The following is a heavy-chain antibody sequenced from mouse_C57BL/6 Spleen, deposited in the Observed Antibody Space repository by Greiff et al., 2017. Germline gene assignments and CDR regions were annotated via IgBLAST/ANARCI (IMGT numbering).Heavy chain of an antibody. CDR1: GYTFTDYY. V-gene: IGHV1-26*01. Sequence: VQLQQSGPELVKPGASVKISCKASGYTFTDYYMNWVKQSHGKSLEWIGDINPNNGGTSYNQKFKGKATLTVDKSSSTAYMELRSLTSEDSAVYYCARSFDGNYRYFDYWGQGTTLTVSS. CDR2: INPNNGGT. D-gene: IGHD2-1*01. CDR3: ARSFDGNYRYFDY. J-gene: IGHJ2*01.